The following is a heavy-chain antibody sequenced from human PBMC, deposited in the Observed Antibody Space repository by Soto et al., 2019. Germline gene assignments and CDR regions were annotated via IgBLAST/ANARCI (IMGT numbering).Heavy chain of an antibody. J-gene: IGHJ6*02. V-gene: IGHV4-31*03. Sequence: QVQLQESGPGLVKPSQTLSLTCTVSGTSISSGAFYWGWIRQHPGKGLEWIGYIYYSGSTYYNPSLKSRVTISVDTSKNQFSLKLSSVTAADTAVYYCARDKYYYGSGKDGMDVWGQGTTVTVSS. CDR1: GTSISSGAFY. CDR3: ARDKYYYGSGKDGMDV. D-gene: IGHD3-10*01. CDR2: IYYSGST.